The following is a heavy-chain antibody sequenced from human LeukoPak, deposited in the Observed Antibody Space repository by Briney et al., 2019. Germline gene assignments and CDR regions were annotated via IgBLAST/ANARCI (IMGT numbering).Heavy chain of an antibody. CDR1: GFTFSSYA. Sequence: GGSLRLSCAASGFTFSSYAMHWVRQAPGKGLEWVAVISSDGSNKYYADSVKGRFTISRDNSKNTLYLQMNSLRDEDTAMYYRARNHYDSSGYYFPLGYWGQGTLVTVSS. D-gene: IGHD3-22*01. J-gene: IGHJ4*02. CDR3: ARNHYDSSGYYFPLGY. V-gene: IGHV3-30*04. CDR2: ISSDGSNK.